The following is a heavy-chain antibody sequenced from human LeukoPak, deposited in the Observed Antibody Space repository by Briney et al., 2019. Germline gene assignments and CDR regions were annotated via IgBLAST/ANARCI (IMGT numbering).Heavy chain of an antibody. D-gene: IGHD2-15*01. CDR3: ASFVVVVAATDY. J-gene: IGHJ4*02. Sequence: GGSLRLSCAASGFTFSIHWMTWVRQAPGKGLEWVSAISGSGGSTYYADSVKGRFTISRDNSKNTLYLQMNSLRAEDTAVYYCASFVVVVAATDYWGQGTLVTVSS. V-gene: IGHV3-23*01. CDR1: GFTFSIHW. CDR2: ISGSGGST.